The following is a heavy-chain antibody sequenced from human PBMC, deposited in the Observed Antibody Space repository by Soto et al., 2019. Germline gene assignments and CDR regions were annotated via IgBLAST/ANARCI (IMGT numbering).Heavy chain of an antibody. CDR1: GGSFSGYY. D-gene: IGHD4-4*01. Sequence: PSETLSLTCAVYGGSFSGYYWSWIRQPPGKGLEWIGEINHSGSTNYNPSLKSRVTISVDTSKTQFSLKLTSVTAADTAVYYCARVGSKSFYYATDVWGQGTTVTVSS. J-gene: IGHJ6*02. CDR3: ARVGSKSFYYATDV. V-gene: IGHV4-34*01. CDR2: INHSGST.